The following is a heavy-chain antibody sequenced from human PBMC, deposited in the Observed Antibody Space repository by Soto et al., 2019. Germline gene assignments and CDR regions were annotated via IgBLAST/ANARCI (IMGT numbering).Heavy chain of an antibody. V-gene: IGHV6-1*01. D-gene: IGHD5-12*01. CDR1: GDSVSSNSAA. Sequence: PSQTLSLTCAISGDSVSSNSAAWNWIRQSPSRGLEWLGRTYYRSKWYNDYAVSVKSRITINPDTSKNQFSLQLNSVTPEDTAVYYCARERGYSGYDSAYYYYGMDVWGQGTTVTVSS. CDR3: ARERGYSGYDSAYYYYGMDV. CDR2: TYYRSKWYN. J-gene: IGHJ6*02.